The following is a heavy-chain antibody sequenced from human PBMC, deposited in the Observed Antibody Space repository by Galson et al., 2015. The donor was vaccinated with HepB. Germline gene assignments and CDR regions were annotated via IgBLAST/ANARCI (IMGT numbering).Heavy chain of an antibody. CDR3: VRDLAYSQDY. D-gene: IGHD2-15*01. V-gene: IGHV3-74*01. Sequence: SLRLSCAASGFTFSSNWMHWVRQAPGKGLVWVSRVNSDGSSTTYADSVKGRFTISRDNAKNTLYLQMNSLRAEDTAMYYCVRDLAYSQDYWGQGTLLTVSS. CDR1: GFTFSSNW. J-gene: IGHJ4*02. CDR2: VNSDGSST.